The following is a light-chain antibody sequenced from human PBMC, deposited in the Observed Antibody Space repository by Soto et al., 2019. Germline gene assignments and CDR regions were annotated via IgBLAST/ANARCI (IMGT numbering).Light chain of an antibody. Sequence: DIQMTQSPSTLSASVGDRVTITCRASQSISSWLAWYQQKPGKAPKLLIYKASSLESGVPSRFSGSGSGTEFPLTISTLQPDDFAPYYCQQYNSYSPTFGPGTKVDIK. CDR1: QSISSW. CDR3: QQYNSYSPT. CDR2: KAS. J-gene: IGKJ3*01. V-gene: IGKV1-5*03.